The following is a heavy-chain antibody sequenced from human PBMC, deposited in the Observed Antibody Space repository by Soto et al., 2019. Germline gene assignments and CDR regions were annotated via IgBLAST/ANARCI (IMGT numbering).Heavy chain of an antibody. V-gene: IGHV1-69*12. D-gene: IGHD2-8*01. CDR3: ARDNDRPQLGGNYYYILDV. J-gene: IGHJ6*02. CDR2: IMPIFRTP. CDR1: GGTFSTSA. Sequence: QVQLEQSGAEVKKPGSSVKVSCKASGGTFSTSAISWVRQAPRQGLEWMGGIMPIFRTPDYAQKFQGRVTVSADESTSTAYMELSGLRSDDTAVYYCARDNDRPQLGGNYYYILDVWGQGTTITVSS.